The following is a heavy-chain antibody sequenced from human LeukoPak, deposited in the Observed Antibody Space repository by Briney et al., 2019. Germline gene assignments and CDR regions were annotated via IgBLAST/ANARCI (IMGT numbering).Heavy chain of an antibody. D-gene: IGHD1-26*01. Sequence: SQTLSLTCAISGDSVSSNSAAWNWIRQSPSRGFEWLGRTYYRSKWYNDYAESMKSRITINPDTSKNHFSLQLKSVTPEDTAVYYCTKESEVGTKYSWFDPWGQGTLVTVSS. CDR3: TKESEVGTKYSWFDP. J-gene: IGHJ5*02. CDR1: GDSVSSNSAA. CDR2: TYYRSKWYN. V-gene: IGHV6-1*01.